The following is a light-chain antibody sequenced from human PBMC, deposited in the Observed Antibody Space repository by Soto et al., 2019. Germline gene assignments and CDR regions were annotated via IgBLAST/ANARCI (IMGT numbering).Light chain of an antibody. J-gene: IGKJ2*01. V-gene: IGKV3-15*01. Sequence: EIVMTQSPATLSVSPGERATLSCRASQSVSSNLAWYQQKPGQAPRLLIYGASTRATDVPARFSGSGSGTEFTLTISSLRSEDFAVYYCQHYNNWPYTFGQGTKV. CDR3: QHYNNWPYT. CDR2: GAS. CDR1: QSVSSN.